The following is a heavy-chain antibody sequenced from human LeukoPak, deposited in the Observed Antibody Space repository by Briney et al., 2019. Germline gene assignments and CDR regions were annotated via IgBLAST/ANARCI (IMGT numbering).Heavy chain of an antibody. Sequence: PGGSLRLSCAASGFTFSDYYMSWIRQAPGKGLEWVSYISGSGSTIYYADSVKGRFTISRDNSKNTLYLQMNSLRAEDTAVYYCAKDLGDAFDIWGQGTMVTVSS. D-gene: IGHD7-27*01. CDR1: GFTFSDYY. CDR2: ISGSGSTI. J-gene: IGHJ3*02. V-gene: IGHV3-11*04. CDR3: AKDLGDAFDI.